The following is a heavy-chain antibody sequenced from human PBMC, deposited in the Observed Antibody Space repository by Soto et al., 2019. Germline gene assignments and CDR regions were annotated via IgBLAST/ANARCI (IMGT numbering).Heavy chain of an antibody. J-gene: IGHJ5*02. CDR2: VSHDGRNT. CDR3: ATGGRQWLVTSEFTS. Sequence: VQLVESGGGVVQPGRSLRLSCAASGFTCSDYAMHWVRQAPGKGLEWVAVVSHDGRNTHYADSVKGRLTISRDSFKTTVSLELTRLRAEHTAVSYCATGGRQWLVTSEFTSWGQGALVTVSS. V-gene: IGHV3-30*03. CDR1: GFTCSDYA. D-gene: IGHD6-19*01.